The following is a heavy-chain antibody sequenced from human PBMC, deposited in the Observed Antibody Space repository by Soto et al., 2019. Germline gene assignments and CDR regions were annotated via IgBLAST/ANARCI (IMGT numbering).Heavy chain of an antibody. Sequence: EVQLVESGGGLIQPGGSLRLSSAASGFTVSSNYMSWVRQAPGKGLEWVSVIYSGGSTYYADSVKGRFTISRDNSKNTLYLQMNSLRAEDTAVYYCASVDTAMVTDYYYYYGMDVWGQGTTVTVSS. J-gene: IGHJ6*02. CDR1: GFTVSSNY. D-gene: IGHD5-18*01. V-gene: IGHV3-53*01. CDR3: ASVDTAMVTDYYYYYGMDV. CDR2: IYSGGST.